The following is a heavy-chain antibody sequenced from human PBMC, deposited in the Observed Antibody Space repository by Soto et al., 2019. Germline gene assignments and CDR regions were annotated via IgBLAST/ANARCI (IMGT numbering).Heavy chain of an antibody. Sequence: QVQLVESGGGVVQPGRSLRLSCAASGFTFSSYGMHWVRQAPGKGLEWVAVIWYDGSNKYYADSVKGRFTISRDNSKNTLYLQMNSLRAEDTAVYYCARPYYDFWSGYPHYYYYYGMDVW. CDR1: GFTFSSYG. J-gene: IGHJ6*01. CDR3: ARPYYDFWSGYPHYYYYYGMDV. CDR2: IWYDGSNK. D-gene: IGHD3-3*01. V-gene: IGHV3-33*01.